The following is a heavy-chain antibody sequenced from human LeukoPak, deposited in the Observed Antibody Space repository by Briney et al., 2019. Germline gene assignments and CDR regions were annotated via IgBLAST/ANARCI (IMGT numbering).Heavy chain of an antibody. CDR3: TTEVVVTSYFDY. D-gene: IGHD2-21*02. Sequence: GGSLRLSCAASGFAFSDAWMSWVRQAPGKGLEWVGRVKRKTHGGTTQYGAPVKGRFAISRDDSKNTLYLQMNSLKTEDTSVYFCTTEVVVTSYFDYWGQGALVTVSS. CDR1: GFAFSDAW. J-gene: IGHJ4*02. V-gene: IGHV3-15*01. CDR2: VKRKTHGGTT.